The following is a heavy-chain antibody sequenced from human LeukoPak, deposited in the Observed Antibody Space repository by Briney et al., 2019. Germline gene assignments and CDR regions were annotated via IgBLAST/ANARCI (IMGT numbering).Heavy chain of an antibody. CDR3: ARRLPSIAALDY. Sequence: PSETLSLTCTVSGGSISSYYWSWIRQHPGKGLEWIGYIYYSGNTYYTPSLKSRVTMSVDTSKNQFSLNLSSVTAADTAVYFCARRLPSIAALDYWGQGILVTVSS. D-gene: IGHD2-15*01. V-gene: IGHV4-59*06. J-gene: IGHJ4*02. CDR1: GGSISSYY. CDR2: IYYSGNT.